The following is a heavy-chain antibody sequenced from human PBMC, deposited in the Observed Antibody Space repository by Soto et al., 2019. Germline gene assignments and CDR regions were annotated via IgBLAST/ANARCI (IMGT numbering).Heavy chain of an antibody. CDR1: GGSISSGGYS. Sequence: PSETLSLTCAVSGGSISSGGYSWGWIRQPPGKGLEWIGSIYYSGSTYYNPSLKSRVTISVDTSKNQFSLKLSSVTAADTAVYYCARDNYDSSGYAYWGQGTLVTVSS. D-gene: IGHD3-22*01. CDR2: IYYSGST. CDR3: ARDNYDSSGYAY. V-gene: IGHV4-39*02. J-gene: IGHJ4*02.